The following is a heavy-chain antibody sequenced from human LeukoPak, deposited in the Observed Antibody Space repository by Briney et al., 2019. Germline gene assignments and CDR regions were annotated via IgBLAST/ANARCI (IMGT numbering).Heavy chain of an antibody. CDR1: GFTVSSNY. D-gene: IGHD3-10*01. CDR2: IYTGGGT. J-gene: IGHJ4*02. Sequence: PGGSLRLSCAASGFTVSSNYMSWVRQALGRGLEWISVIYTGGGTYYAASVRGRFTISRDDSKNTLYLQMNSLRVEDTAVYYCASAKSAINMVTPVDHWGQGTLVTVSP. CDR3: ASAKSAINMVTPVDH. V-gene: IGHV3-66*01.